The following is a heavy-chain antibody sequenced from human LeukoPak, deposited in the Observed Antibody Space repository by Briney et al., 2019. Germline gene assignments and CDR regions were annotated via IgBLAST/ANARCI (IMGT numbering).Heavy chain of an antibody. CDR3: ARVTMVRGVITPWHFDY. J-gene: IGHJ4*02. CDR2: ISAYNGNT. D-gene: IGHD3-10*01. V-gene: IGHV1-18*01. Sequence: ASVKVSCKASGYTFTSYGISSVRQAPGQGLEWMGWISAYNGNTNYAQKLQGRVTMTTDTSTSTAYMELRSLRSDDTAVYYCARVTMVRGVITPWHFDYWGQGTLVAVSS. CDR1: GYTFTSYG.